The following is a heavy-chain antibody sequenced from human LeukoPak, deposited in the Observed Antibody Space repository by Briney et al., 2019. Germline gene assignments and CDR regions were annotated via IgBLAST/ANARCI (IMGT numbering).Heavy chain of an antibody. V-gene: IGHV3-7*05. J-gene: IGHJ4*02. CDR2: IKQDGSDK. CDR1: EFTFSTSA. Sequence: PGGSLRLSCAASEFTFSTSAMNWVRQAPGKGLEWVANIKQDGSDKYYVDSVKGRFTISRDNAKNSLYLQMNSLRAEDTAVYYCATGGYMTTVTKFDYWGQGTLVTVSS. D-gene: IGHD4-17*01. CDR3: ATGGYMTTVTKFDY.